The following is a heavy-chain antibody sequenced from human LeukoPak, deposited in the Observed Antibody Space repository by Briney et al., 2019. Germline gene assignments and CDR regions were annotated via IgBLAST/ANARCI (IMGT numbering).Heavy chain of an antibody. J-gene: IGHJ4*02. V-gene: IGHV1-24*01. CDR2: FDPEDGET. CDR3: ATTLGSVFGVVIPFDY. D-gene: IGHD3-3*01. Sequence: ASVKVSCKVSGYTLTELSMHWVRQAPGKGLESMGGFDPEDGETIYAQKFQGRVTMTEDTSTDTAYMELSSLRSEDTAVYYCATTLGSVFGVVIPFDYWGQGTLVTVSS. CDR1: GYTLTELS.